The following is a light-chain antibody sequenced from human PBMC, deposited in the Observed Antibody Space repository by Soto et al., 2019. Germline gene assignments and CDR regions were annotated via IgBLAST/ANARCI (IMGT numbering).Light chain of an antibody. CDR2: EGS. J-gene: IGLJ2*01. CDR3: CSYAGYSTFG. Sequence: QSALTQPASVSGSPGQSITISCTGTSTDVGSYDLVSWYQQHPGKAPKLLIYEGSKRPSGVSNRFSGSKSGNTASLTISGLQAEDEADYYCCSYAGYSTFGIGGGTKLTVL. V-gene: IGLV2-23*03. CDR1: STDVGSYDL.